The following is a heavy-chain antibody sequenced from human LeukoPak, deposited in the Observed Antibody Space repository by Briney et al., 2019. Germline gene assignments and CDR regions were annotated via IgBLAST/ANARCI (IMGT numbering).Heavy chain of an antibody. Sequence: QPGRSLRLSCAASGFTFSSYAMHSVRQAPGKGLEWVAVISYDGSNKYYADSVKGRFTISRDNSKNTLYLQMNSLRAEDTAVYYCARDRVSYYDFWSGYSDAFDIWGQGTMVTVSS. D-gene: IGHD3-3*01. CDR1: GFTFSSYA. CDR3: ARDRVSYYDFWSGYSDAFDI. V-gene: IGHV3-30-3*01. CDR2: ISYDGSNK. J-gene: IGHJ3*02.